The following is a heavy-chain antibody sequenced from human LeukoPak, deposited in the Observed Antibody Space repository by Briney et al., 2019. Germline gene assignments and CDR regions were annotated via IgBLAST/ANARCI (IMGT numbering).Heavy chain of an antibody. Sequence: GGSLRLSCAASGFTFSSYWMHWVRQAPGKGLVWVSRINSDGSSTSYADSVKGRFTISRDNAKNTLYLQMNSLRAEDTAVYYCARGIWFGELFGSCGMDVWGKGTTVTVSS. CDR1: GFTFSSYW. CDR2: INSDGSST. D-gene: IGHD3-10*01. V-gene: IGHV3-74*01. J-gene: IGHJ6*04. CDR3: ARGIWFGELFGSCGMDV.